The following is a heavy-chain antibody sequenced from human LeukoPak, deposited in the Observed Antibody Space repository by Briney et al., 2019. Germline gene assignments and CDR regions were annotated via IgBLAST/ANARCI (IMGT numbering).Heavy chain of an antibody. J-gene: IGHJ4*02. CDR3: ARGPERYYFDY. CDR1: GGSISSYY. CDR2: IYYSGRT. Sequence: PSETLSLTCTVSGGSISSYYWSWIRQPPGKGLEWIGYIYYSGRTNYNPSLKSRVTISVGTSRNQFSLKMSSVSAADTAVYYCARGPERYYFDYWGQGTLVTVSS. D-gene: IGHD1-14*01. V-gene: IGHV4-59*01.